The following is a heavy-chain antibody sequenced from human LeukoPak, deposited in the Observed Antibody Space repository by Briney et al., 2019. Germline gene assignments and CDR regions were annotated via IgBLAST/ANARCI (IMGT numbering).Heavy chain of an antibody. CDR1: GFTFSSYA. V-gene: IGHV3-23*01. CDR3: AKASWVSSADAVS. Sequence: PGGSLTLSCAASGFTFSSYAMSWVREAPARGLEWVSSLRGNGDTFYADSVKGRFTLSRDDSRNTVYLQLNDLRVEDTAVYYCAKASWVSSADAVSWGQGTVVTVSS. D-gene: IGHD3-16*01. CDR2: LRGNGDT. J-gene: IGHJ4*02.